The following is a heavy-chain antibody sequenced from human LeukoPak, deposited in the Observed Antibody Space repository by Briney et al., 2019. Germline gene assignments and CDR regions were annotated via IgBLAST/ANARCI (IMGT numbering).Heavy chain of an antibody. CDR2: INTDGTDT. J-gene: IGHJ5*02. Sequence: GGSLRLSCGASGFIFSKQWMNWVRQAPGKGLVWVARINTDGTDTSYADSVKGRFTISRDNAKDTLYLQMNSLRPEDTAVDYCAKSNWFDPWGQGTLVTVSS. CDR1: GFIFSKQW. V-gene: IGHV3-74*01. CDR3: AKSNWFDP.